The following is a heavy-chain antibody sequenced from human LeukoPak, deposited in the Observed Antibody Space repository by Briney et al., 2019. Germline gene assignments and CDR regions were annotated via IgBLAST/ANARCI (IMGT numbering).Heavy chain of an antibody. J-gene: IGHJ6*02. CDR1: GGSFSGYY. V-gene: IGHV4-34*01. CDR2: INHSGST. CDR3: ARGGILEFCSSTSCPYGDYNSVRDV. D-gene: IGHD2-2*01. Sequence: SETLSLTCAVYGGSFSGYYWSWIRQPPGKGLEWIGEINHSGSTNYNPSLKSRVTISVDTSKNQFSLKLSSVTAADTAVYYCARGGILEFCSSTSCPYGDYNSVRDVGGQGPRVTVSS.